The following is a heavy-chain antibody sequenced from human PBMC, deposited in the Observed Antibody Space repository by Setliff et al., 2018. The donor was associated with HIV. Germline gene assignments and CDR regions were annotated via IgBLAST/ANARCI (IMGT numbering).Heavy chain of an antibody. J-gene: IGHJ6*03. V-gene: IGHV3-48*04. CDR1: AFSFNNYY. CDR3: ARAMNHYGSGTFEYYYYMDV. Sequence: GGSLRLSCIASAFSFNNYYMTWVRQAPGKGLEWVAHIGSSNHGIHYTASVQGRFTVSRDNAKKSMYLQMNSLRGEDTAVYYCARAMNHYGSGTFEYYYYMDVWGKGTTVTVSS. CDR2: IGSSNHGI. D-gene: IGHD3-10*01.